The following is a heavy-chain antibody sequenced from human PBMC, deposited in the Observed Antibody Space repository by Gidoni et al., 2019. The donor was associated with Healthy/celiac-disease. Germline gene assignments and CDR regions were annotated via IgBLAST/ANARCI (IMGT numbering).Heavy chain of an antibody. CDR1: GFTFSSYG. J-gene: IGHJ4*02. CDR2: ISYDGSNQ. D-gene: IGHD6-13*01. V-gene: IGHV3-30*18. CDR3: AKDLVAAAGDFDY. Sequence: QVQLVESGGGVVQPGRSLRLSCAASGFTFSSYGMHWVRQAPGKGLEWVAVISYDGSNQYYADSVKGRFTISRDNSKNTLYLQMNSLRAEDTAVYYCAKDLVAAAGDFDYWGQGTLVTVSS.